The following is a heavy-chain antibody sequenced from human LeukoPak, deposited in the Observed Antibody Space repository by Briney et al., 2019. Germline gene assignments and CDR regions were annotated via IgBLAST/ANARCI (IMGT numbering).Heavy chain of an antibody. D-gene: IGHD1-26*01. CDR1: GFTFSNYG. J-gene: IGHJ4*02. CDR3: AKDYTTGDCFDY. V-gene: IGHV3-30*02. Sequence: GGSLRLSCAAPGFTFSNYGMHWVRQAPGKGLEWVAFIRYDASNKYYADSVKGRFTISRDNSKNTLYLQMNSLRAEDTAVYYCAKDYTTGDCFDYWGQGTLVTVSS. CDR2: IRYDASNK.